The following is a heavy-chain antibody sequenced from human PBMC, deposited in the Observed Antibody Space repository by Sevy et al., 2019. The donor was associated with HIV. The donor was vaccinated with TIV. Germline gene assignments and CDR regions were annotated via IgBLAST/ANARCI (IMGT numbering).Heavy chain of an antibody. CDR1: GYTFTGYY. J-gene: IGHJ6*03. V-gene: IGHV1-2*02. CDR3: ARGSRDSSSWYTPTVYYYYYYMDV. CDR2: INPNSGGT. D-gene: IGHD6-13*01. Sequence: ASVKVSCKASGYTFTGYYMHWVRQAPGQGLEWMGWINPNSGGTNYAQKFQGRVTMTGDTSISTAYMELSRLRSDDTAVYYCARGSRDSSSWYTPTVYYYYYYMDVWGKGTTVTVSS.